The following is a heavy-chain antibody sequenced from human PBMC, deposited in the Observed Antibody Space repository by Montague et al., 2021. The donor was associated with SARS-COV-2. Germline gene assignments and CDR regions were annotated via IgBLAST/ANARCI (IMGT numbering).Heavy chain of an antibody. CDR1: GNTLTELS. Sequence: SVKVSCKVSGNTLTELSMHWVRQAPGKGLEWMGGFDPEDGGTVYAQKFQGRVTMTEDTSTDTAYMELSSLRSEDTAVYYCATIPLHYYDSSRYFDYWGQGTLVTVSS. J-gene: IGHJ4*02. V-gene: IGHV1-24*01. D-gene: IGHD3-22*01. CDR2: FDPEDGGT. CDR3: ATIPLHYYDSSRYFDY.